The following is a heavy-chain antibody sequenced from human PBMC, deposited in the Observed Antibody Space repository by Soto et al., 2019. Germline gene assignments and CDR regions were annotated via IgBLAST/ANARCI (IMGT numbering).Heavy chain of an antibody. CDR2: IYYSGST. CDR3: ARVGGIVGATDAFDI. V-gene: IGHV4-59*01. J-gene: IGHJ3*02. Sequence: QVQLQESGPGLVKPSDTLSLTCTVSGGSISSYYWSWIRQPPGKGLEWIGYIYYSGSTNYNPSLKSRVTISVDTSKNQFSLKLSSVTAADTAVYYCARVGGIVGATDAFDIWAKGQWSPCLQ. D-gene: IGHD1-26*01. CDR1: GGSISSYY.